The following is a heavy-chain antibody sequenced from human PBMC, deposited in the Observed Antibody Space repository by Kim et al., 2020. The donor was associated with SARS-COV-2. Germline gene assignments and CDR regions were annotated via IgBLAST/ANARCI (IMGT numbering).Heavy chain of an antibody. V-gene: IGHV3-23*01. J-gene: IGHJ4*02. Sequence: GGSLRLSCAASGFTFSSYAMSWVRQAPGKGLEWVSAISGSGGSTYYADSVKGRFTISRDNSKNTLYLQMNSLRAEDTAVYYCATERNYGGNSGSPLDYWGQGTLVTVSS. CDR2: ISGSGGST. CDR3: ATERNYGGNSGSPLDY. CDR1: GFTFSSYA. D-gene: IGHD4-17*01.